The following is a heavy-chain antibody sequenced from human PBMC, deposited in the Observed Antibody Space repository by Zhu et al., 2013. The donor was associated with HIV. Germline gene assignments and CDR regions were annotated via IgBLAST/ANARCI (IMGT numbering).Heavy chain of an antibody. D-gene: IGHD6-19*01. J-gene: IGHJ6*02. Sequence: QVQLVQSGAEVKKPGASVKVSCKASGYTFTSYGISWVRQAPGQGLEWMGWISAYNGNTNYAQKLQGRVTMTTDTSTSTAYMELRSLRSDDTAVYYCARDGLLAVAAPQYYYYGMDVWGQGTTVTVSS. CDR2: ISAYNGNT. CDR3: ARDGLLAVAAPQYYYYGMDV. CDR1: GYTFTSYG. V-gene: IGHV1-18*01.